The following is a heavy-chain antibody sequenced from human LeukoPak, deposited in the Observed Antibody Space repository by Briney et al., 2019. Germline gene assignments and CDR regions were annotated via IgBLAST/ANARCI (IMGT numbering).Heavy chain of an antibody. CDR2: IIPIFGTA. CDR1: GGTFSSYA. Sequence: SVKVSCKASGGTFSSYAISWVRQAPGQGLEWMGRIIPIFGTANYAQKFQGRVTITTDESTSTAYMELSSLRSEDTAVYYCAREARYGGYYYYYYMDVWGKGTTVTVCS. J-gene: IGHJ6*03. D-gene: IGHD3-16*02. CDR3: AREARYGGYYYYYYMDV. V-gene: IGHV1-69*05.